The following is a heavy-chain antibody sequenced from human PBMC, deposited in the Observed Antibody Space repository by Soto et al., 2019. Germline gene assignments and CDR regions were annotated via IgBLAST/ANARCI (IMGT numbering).Heavy chain of an antibody. CDR1: GFNFSSYD. Sequence: EVQLLESGGGLVQPGGSLRLSCAASGFNFSSYDMSWVRQAPGKGLEWVSAISGSGVSTYYADSVKGRFTISRDNSKNTLYLQMNSLRAQDTAVYYFAEGASDYCDSYHNWFDRWGQGTLGTGFS. CDR3: AEGASDYCDSYHNWFDR. J-gene: IGHJ5*02. V-gene: IGHV3-23*01. D-gene: IGHD4-17*01. CDR2: ISGSGVST.